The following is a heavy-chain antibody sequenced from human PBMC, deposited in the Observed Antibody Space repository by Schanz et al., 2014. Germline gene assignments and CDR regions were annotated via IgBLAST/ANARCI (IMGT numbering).Heavy chain of an antibody. CDR1: GGTFSTYT. Sequence: QVDLIQTGAEVGKPGASVKVSCKASGGTFSTYTISWVRQAPGQGLEWMGRIIPILGIANYAQNFQGRVTITADKSTSTAYMELTSLRSEDTAVYYCAREVGLYDRGWFDPWGQGTLVTVSS. CDR3: AREVGLYDRGWFDP. V-gene: IGHV1-69*04. CDR2: IIPILGIA. J-gene: IGHJ5*02. D-gene: IGHD3-22*01.